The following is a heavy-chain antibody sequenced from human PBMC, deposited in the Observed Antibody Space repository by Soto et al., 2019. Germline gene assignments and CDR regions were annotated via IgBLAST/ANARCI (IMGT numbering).Heavy chain of an antibody. CDR2: IYSAGNT. CDR1: GFTVSSNY. Sequence: EVQLVESGGDLVQPGGSLRLSCAASGFTVSSNYMSWVRQAPGKGLEWISIIYSAGNTYYADSVKGRFTISRDNSKNTLYIQMNSRGAEDTAVYYCARDFVVGGPTINYYYGMDVWGQGTTVTVSS. CDR3: ARDFVVGGPTINYYYGMDV. D-gene: IGHD1-26*01. J-gene: IGHJ6*02. V-gene: IGHV3-66*01.